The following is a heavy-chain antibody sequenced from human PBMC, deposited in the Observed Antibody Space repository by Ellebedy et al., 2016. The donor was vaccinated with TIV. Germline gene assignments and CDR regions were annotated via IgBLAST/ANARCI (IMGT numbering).Heavy chain of an antibody. D-gene: IGHD1-14*01. Sequence: GGSLRLXXAASGFTFSSYSMNWVRQAPGKGLEWVSYISSSSSTIYYADSVKGRFTISRDNAKNSLYLQMNSLRAEDTAVYYCAGSYKPLSPFYYWGQGTLVTVSS. CDR2: ISSSSSTI. CDR1: GFTFSSYS. V-gene: IGHV3-48*04. J-gene: IGHJ4*02. CDR3: AGSYKPLSPFYY.